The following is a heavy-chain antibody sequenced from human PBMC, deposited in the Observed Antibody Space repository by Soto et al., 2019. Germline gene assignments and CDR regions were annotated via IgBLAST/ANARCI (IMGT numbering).Heavy chain of an antibody. Sequence: ASETLSLTCTVSCGSIKNYYWSWIRQPPGKGLEWIGSIYYSGSTNSNPSLKSRVIMSVDTSKNQFSLKLSAVIAADTAIYYCARYSYGSDYYFDYWGQGTLVTVSS. V-gene: IGHV4-59*01. J-gene: IGHJ4*02. CDR2: IYYSGST. D-gene: IGHD3-10*01. CDR3: ARYSYGSDYYFDY. CDR1: CGSIKNYY.